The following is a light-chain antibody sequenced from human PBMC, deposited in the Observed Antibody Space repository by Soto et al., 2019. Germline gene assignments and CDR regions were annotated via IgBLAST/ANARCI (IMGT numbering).Light chain of an antibody. Sequence: QSALTQSPSASASLGASVKLTCTLSSGHSSYAIAWHQQQPEKGPRYLMKLNSDGSHNKGDGIPDRFSGSSSGAERYLTISSLQSEDEADYYCQTWGTGFSVVFGGGTKLTVL. V-gene: IGLV4-69*01. CDR2: LNSDGSH. CDR1: SGHSSYA. CDR3: QTWGTGFSVV. J-gene: IGLJ2*01.